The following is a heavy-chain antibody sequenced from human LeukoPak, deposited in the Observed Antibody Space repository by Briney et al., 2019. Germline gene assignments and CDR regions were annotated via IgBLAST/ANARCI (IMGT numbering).Heavy chain of an antibody. D-gene: IGHD5-24*01. J-gene: IGHJ6*02. CDR2: FNPTLGIP. Sequence: SVKVSCKASGGTFSSYAISWVRLAPGQGLEWMGRFNPTLGIPTYAQKFQGRVTMTGDTSTSTVYMELSSLRSEDTAVYYCARGDDHYYYALDVWGQGTTVAVSS. CDR3: ARGDDHYYYALDV. V-gene: IGHV1-69*04. CDR1: GGTFSSYA.